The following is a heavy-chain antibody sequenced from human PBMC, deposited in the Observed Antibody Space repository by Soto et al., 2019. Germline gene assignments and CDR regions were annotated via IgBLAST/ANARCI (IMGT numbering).Heavy chain of an antibody. CDR3: ARIRTGQWLGGFDF. D-gene: IGHD6-19*01. CDR2: IFSNDEK. J-gene: IGHJ4*02. V-gene: IGHV2-26*01. CDR1: GFSLSNGKMG. Sequence: QVTLKESGPVLVKPTETLTLTCTVSGFSLSNGKMGVSWIRQPPGKALEWLAHIFSNDEKAYSTSLRTRLTTSMETSKSQVVLTMTNMDPVDTATYYCARIRTGQWLGGFDFWGQETLVTVSS.